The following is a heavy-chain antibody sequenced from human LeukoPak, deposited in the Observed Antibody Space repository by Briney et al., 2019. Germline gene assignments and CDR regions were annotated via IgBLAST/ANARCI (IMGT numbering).Heavy chain of an antibody. CDR3: TRDGSGSRIPFDY. D-gene: IGHD1-26*01. CDR1: GFAFGSHL. CDR2: IESDASNT. J-gene: IGHJ4*02. V-gene: IGHV3-74*01. Sequence: GGSLRLSCAASGFAFGSHLMHWVRQAPGKGLVWVARIESDASNTRYADSVKGRFTISRDNANKTLYLQMNSLRAEDTAVYYCTRDGSGSRIPFDYWGQGTLVTVSS.